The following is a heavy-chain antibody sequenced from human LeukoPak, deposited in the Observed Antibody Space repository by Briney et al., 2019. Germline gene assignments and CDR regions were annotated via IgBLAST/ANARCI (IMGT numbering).Heavy chain of an antibody. CDR2: IYYSGST. CDR3: ARGYYYGSGSYYFDY. V-gene: IGHV4-30-2*03. D-gene: IGHD3-10*01. J-gene: IGHJ4*02. Sequence: SQTLSLTCAGSGGSINSGGYSWSWIRQPPGKGLEWIGSIYYSGSTYYNPSLKSRVTISVDTSKNQFSLKLSSVTAADTAVYYCARGYYYGSGSYYFDYWGQGTLVTVSS. CDR1: GGSINSGGYS.